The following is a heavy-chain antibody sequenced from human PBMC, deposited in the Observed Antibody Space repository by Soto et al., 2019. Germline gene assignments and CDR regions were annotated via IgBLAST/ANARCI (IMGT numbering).Heavy chain of an antibody. CDR1: GFTFSSYA. V-gene: IGHV3-23*01. CDR2: ISGSGGST. D-gene: IGHD6-13*01. CDR3: AKDNKGAGPTAAGSFLAPYFQH. J-gene: IGHJ1*01. Sequence: GGSLRLSCAASGFTFSSYAMSWVRQAPGKGLEWVSAISGSGGSTYYADSVKGRFTISRDNSKNTLYLQMNSLRAEDTAVYYCAKDNKGAGPTAAGSFLAPYFQHWGQGTLVTVSS.